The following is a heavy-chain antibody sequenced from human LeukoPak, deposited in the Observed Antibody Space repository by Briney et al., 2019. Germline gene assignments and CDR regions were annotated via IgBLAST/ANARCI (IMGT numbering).Heavy chain of an antibody. J-gene: IGHJ5*01. D-gene: IGHD1-26*01. CDR3: TTDRGRTELPLFAS. CDR2: IKSKTDGGTT. Sequence: LTCTVSGGSIGTYYWSWIRQPPGKGLEWVGRIKSKTDGGTTDYAAPVKVRFTISRDDSKTTLYLQMSSLKIEDTAVYYCTTDRGRTELPLFASWGQGTLVTVSS. V-gene: IGHV3-15*01. CDR1: GGSIGTYY.